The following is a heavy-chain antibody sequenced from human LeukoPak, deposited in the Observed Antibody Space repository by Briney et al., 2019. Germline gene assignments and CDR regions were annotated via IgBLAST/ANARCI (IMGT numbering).Heavy chain of an antibody. CDR3: TRDISSGWRYY. J-gene: IGHJ4*02. V-gene: IGHV3-49*04. CDR1: GFTPGDYA. CDR2: IISKVDGGTT. D-gene: IGHD6-19*01. Sequence: GGSLRLSCTPSGFTPGDYAMSWVRHAPGKGLGWVGFIISKVDGGTTEYTAYVKRRFTISRNDSKSIAYLQMNSLKTEDTAVDYCTRDISSGWRYYWGQGTLVTVSS.